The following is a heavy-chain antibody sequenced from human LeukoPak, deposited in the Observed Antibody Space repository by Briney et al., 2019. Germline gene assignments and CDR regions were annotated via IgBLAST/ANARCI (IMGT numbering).Heavy chain of an antibody. CDR3: ARVDYYYYMDV. V-gene: IGHV1-2*02. J-gene: IGHJ6*03. Sequence: PVASVKVSCKASGYTFTGYYMHWVRQAPGQGLEWMGWINPNSGGANYAQKFQGRVTMTRNTSISTAYMELSSLRSEDTAVYYCARVDYYYYMDVWGKGTTVTISS. CDR1: GYTFTGYY. CDR2: INPNSGGA.